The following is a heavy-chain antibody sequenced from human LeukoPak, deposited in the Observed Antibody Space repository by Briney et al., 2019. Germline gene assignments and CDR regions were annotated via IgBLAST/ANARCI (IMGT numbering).Heavy chain of an antibody. J-gene: IGHJ6*02. CDR2: ISSDGSNK. CDR1: GFTFSSYG. D-gene: IGHD6-19*01. Sequence: GGSLRLSCAASGFTFSSYGMYWVRQAPGKGLEWLAVISSDGSNKYYADSVKGRFTISRDNPKNTLYLQMNSLRAEDTAVYYCAKDPIAVAGNNYYGMDVWGQGTTVSVSS. CDR3: AKDPIAVAGNNYYGMDV. V-gene: IGHV3-30*18.